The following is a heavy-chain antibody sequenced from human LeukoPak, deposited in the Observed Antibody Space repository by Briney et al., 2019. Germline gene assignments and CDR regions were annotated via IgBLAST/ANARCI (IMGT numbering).Heavy chain of an antibody. J-gene: IGHJ4*02. CDR3: AKADVVVVVAATRY. CDR2: IIGSGGRT. Sequence: GGSLRLSCAASGFTSSSYAMSWVRQAPGKGREWVSAIIGSGGRTYYADSVKGRLTISRDNSKNTLYLQMNSLRAEDTAVYYCAKADVVVVVAATRYWGQGTLVTVSS. CDR1: GFTSSSYA. D-gene: IGHD2-15*01. V-gene: IGHV3-23*01.